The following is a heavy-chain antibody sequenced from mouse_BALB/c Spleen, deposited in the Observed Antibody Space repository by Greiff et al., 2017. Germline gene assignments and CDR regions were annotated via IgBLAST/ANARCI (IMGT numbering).Heavy chain of an antibody. J-gene: IGHJ4*01. CDR3: ANGNYDYAMDY. Sequence: EVHLVESGGGLVKPGGSLKLSCAASGFTFGSYAMSWVRQTPEKRLEWVASISSGGSTYYPDSVKGRFTISRDNARNILYLQMSSLRSEDTAMYYCANGNYDYAMDYWGQGTSVTVSS. V-gene: IGHV5-6-5*01. CDR1: GFTFGSYA. D-gene: IGHD2-1*01. CDR2: ISSGGST.